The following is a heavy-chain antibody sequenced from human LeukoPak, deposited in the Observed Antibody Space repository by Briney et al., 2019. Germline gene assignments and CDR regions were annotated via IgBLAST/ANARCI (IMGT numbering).Heavy chain of an antibody. CDR2: ISSSGSTI. CDR1: GFTFSSYE. J-gene: IGHJ4*02. D-gene: IGHD5-24*01. Sequence: GGSLRLSCAASGFTFSSYEMNWVRQAPGKGLEWVSYISSSGSTIYYADSVKGRFTISRDNSKNTLYLQMNSLRAEDTAVYYCAKDREGYTSHFDYWGQGTLVTVSS. V-gene: IGHV3-48*03. CDR3: AKDREGYTSHFDY.